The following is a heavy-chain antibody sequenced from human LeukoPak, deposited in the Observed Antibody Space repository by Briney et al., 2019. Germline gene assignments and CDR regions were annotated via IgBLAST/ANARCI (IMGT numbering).Heavy chain of an antibody. V-gene: IGHV3-23*01. J-gene: IGHJ4*02. Sequence: PGGSLRLSCAASGFTLRSYDMSWVRQAPGKGLEWVAATGGSGVNSYYADSMRGRFTISRDNSQNTLYLQMDSLRAEDTALYYCAKEYSGYDFDYWGQGTLVTVSS. CDR3: AKEYSGYDFDY. CDR2: TGGSGVNS. CDR1: GFTLRSYD. D-gene: IGHD5-12*01.